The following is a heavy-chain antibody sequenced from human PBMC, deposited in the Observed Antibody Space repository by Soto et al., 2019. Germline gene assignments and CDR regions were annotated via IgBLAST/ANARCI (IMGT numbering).Heavy chain of an antibody. J-gene: IGHJ6*03. CDR1: GGSISSYY. D-gene: IGHD3-10*01. CDR3: ARFLWFGELSNYYMDV. Sequence: SETLSLTCTVSGGSISSYYWSWIRQPPGKGLEWIGYIYYSGSTNYNPSLKSRVTISVDTSKNQFSLKLSSVTAADTAVYYCARFLWFGELSNYYMDVWGKGTTVTVSS. CDR2: IYYSGST. V-gene: IGHV4-59*01.